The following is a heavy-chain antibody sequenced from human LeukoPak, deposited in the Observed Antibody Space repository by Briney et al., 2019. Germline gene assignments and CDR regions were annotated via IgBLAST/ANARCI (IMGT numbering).Heavy chain of an antibody. CDR1: GYTFTSYY. Sequence: GAPVKVSCKASGYTFTSYYMHWVRQAPGQGLEWMGIINPSGGSTSYAQKFQGRVTMTRDMSTSTAYMELSRLRSDDTAVYYCARDRHGVYAIGGHYYYYYYMDVWGKGTTVTVSS. CDR3: ARDRHGVYAIGGHYYYYYYMDV. V-gene: IGHV1-46*01. J-gene: IGHJ6*03. D-gene: IGHD2-8*01. CDR2: INPSGGST.